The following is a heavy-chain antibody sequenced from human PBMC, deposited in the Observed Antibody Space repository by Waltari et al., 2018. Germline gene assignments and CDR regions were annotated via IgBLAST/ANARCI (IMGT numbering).Heavy chain of an antibody. J-gene: IGHJ4*02. CDR1: GFAFGSHW. V-gene: IGHV3-74*01. CDR3: ARDGHGTVDFDY. Sequence: EVQLVESGGDLVQPGGSLRLSCAASGFAFGSHWMHWVRQAPGKGLVWVSRVTSDGVSTTYADSVKGRFTITRDNARNTLYLQMNRLRAEDTAMYYCARDGHGTVDFDYWGQGTVVSVSS. CDR2: VTSDGVST.